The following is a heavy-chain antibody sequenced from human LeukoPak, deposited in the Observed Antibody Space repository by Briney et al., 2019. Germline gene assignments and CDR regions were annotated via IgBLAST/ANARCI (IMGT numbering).Heavy chain of an antibody. D-gene: IGHD2-8*01. CDR3: AKDSIVRGNIGNDMDV. V-gene: IGHV3-11*01. Sequence: GGSLRLSCAASGFTFSDYYMSWIRQAPGKGLEWVSYISSSGSTIYYADSVKGRFTISRDNAKNSLYLQMNSLRAEDTAVYYCAKDSIVRGNIGNDMDVWGKGTTVTVSS. CDR1: GFTFSDYY. J-gene: IGHJ6*03. CDR2: ISSSGSTI.